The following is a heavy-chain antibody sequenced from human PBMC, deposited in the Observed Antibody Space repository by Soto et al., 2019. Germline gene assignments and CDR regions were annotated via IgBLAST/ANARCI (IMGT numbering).Heavy chain of an antibody. Sequence: ASVKVSCKASGYTFTGYYMHWVRQAPGQGLEWMGWINPNSGGTNYAQKFQGWVTMTRDTSISTAYMELSRLRSDDTAVYYCARSAYCGGDCYPDNYYYYYGMDVWGQGTTVTVS. J-gene: IGHJ6*02. CDR1: GYTFTGYY. CDR2: INPNSGGT. D-gene: IGHD2-21*02. V-gene: IGHV1-2*04. CDR3: ARSAYCGGDCYPDNYYYYYGMDV.